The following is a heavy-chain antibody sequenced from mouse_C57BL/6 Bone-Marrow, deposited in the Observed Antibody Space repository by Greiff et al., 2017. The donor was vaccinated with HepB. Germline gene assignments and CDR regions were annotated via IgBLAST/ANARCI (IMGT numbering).Heavy chain of an antibody. CDR2: INPNNGGT. D-gene: IGHD1-1*02. CDR1: GYTFTDYY. Sequence: EVQLQQSGPELVKPGASVKISCKASGYTFTDYYMNWVKQSHGKSLEWIGDINPNNGGTSYNQKFKGKATLTVDKSSSTAYMELRSLTSEDSAVYYCARGGCPWFAYWGQGTLVTVSA. J-gene: IGHJ3*01. CDR3: ARGGCPWFAY. V-gene: IGHV1-26*01.